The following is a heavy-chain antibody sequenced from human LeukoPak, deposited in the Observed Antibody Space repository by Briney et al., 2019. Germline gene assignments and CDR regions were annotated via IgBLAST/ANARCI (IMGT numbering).Heavy chain of an antibody. CDR2: IIPILGIA. V-gene: IGHV1-69*04. J-gene: IGHJ4*02. D-gene: IGHD6-13*01. Sequence: ASVKVSCKASGYTFTSYGISWVRQAPGQGLEWMGRIIPILGIANYAQKFQGRVTITADKSTSTAYMELSSLRSEDTAVYYCARVVAAAVESTYYFDYWGQGTLVTVSS. CDR1: GYTFTSYG. CDR3: ARVVAAAVESTYYFDY.